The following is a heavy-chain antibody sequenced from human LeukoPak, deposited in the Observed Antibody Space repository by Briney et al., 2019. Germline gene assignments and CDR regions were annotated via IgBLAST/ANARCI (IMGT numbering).Heavy chain of an antibody. J-gene: IGHJ3*02. V-gene: IGHV3-21*01. CDR3: AREYGSRRGLWAFAI. D-gene: IGHD3-10*01. Sequence: GGSLRLSGAASGFTFSTYSMNWVRQAPGNGLEWCSSISSSSRYIYYADSVKGRFTISRDNAKNSLYLQMTSLRAEDTAVYYCAREYGSRRGLWAFAIWGHGTMVTVSS. CDR2: ISSSSRYI. CDR1: GFTFSTYS.